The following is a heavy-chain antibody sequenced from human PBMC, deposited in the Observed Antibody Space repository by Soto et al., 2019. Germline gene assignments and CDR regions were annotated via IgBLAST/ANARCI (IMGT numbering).Heavy chain of an antibody. D-gene: IGHD6-25*01. V-gene: IGHV1-46*01. J-gene: IGHJ3*01. CDR1: GYTFTSYY. CDR2: INPSGGST. CDR3: ARARGAAADINAFDL. Sequence: ASVKVSCKASGYTFTSYYMHWVRQAPGQGLEWMGIINPSGGSTSYAQKFQGRVTMTRDTSTSTVYMELSSLRSEDTAVYYCARARGAAADINAFDLWGQGTVVTVSS.